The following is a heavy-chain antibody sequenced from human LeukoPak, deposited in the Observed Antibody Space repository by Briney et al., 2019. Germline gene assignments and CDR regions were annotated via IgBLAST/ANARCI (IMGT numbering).Heavy chain of an antibody. D-gene: IGHD3-9*01. Sequence: PSETLSLTCTVSGGSISSYYWSWIRQPPGKGLEWIGYIYYSGSTNYNPSLKSRVTISVDTSKNQFSLKLSSVTAADTAVYYCARGYPHYDILTGYYRYWGQGTLVTVSS. CDR3: ARGYPHYDILTGYYRY. CDR2: IYYSGST. J-gene: IGHJ4*02. V-gene: IGHV4-59*12. CDR1: GGSISSYY.